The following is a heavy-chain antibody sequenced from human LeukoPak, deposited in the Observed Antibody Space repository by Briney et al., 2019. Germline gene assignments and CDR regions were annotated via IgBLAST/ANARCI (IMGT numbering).Heavy chain of an antibody. CDR1: GFTFSSYA. V-gene: IGHV3-23*01. Sequence: GGSLRLSCAASGFTFSSYAMSWVRQAPGKGLEWVSAISGSGGSTYYADSVKGRFTIPRDNSKNTLYLQMNSLRAEDTAVYYCAKDADIVVVVAAEYWGQGTLVTVSS. CDR3: AKDADIVVVVAAEY. J-gene: IGHJ4*02. CDR2: ISGSGGST. D-gene: IGHD2-15*01.